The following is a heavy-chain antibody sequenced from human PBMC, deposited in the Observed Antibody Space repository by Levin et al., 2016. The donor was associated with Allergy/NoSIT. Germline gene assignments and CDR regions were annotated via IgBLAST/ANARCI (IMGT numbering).Heavy chain of an antibody. CDR2: IIPILGIA. CDR3: ARDRRRDYGKVGYFDY. J-gene: IGHJ4*02. V-gene: IGHV1-69*10. CDR1: GGTFSSYA. D-gene: IGHD4-17*01. Sequence: SVKVSCKASGGTFSSYAISWVRQAPGQGLEWMGGIIPILGIANYAQKFQGRVTITADESTSTAYMELSSLRSEDTAVYYCARDRRRDYGKVGYFDYWGQGTLVTVSS.